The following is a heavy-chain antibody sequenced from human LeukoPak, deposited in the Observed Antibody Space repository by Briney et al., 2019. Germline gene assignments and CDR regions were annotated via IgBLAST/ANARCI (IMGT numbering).Heavy chain of an antibody. Sequence: ASVKVSCKVSGYTLTELSMHWVRQAPGKGLEWMGGFDPEDGETIYAKKFQGRVTMTEDTSTDTAYMELSSLRSEDTAVYYCATLRLYYYYMDVWGKGTTVTVSS. V-gene: IGHV1-24*01. J-gene: IGHJ6*03. D-gene: IGHD3-3*01. CDR2: FDPEDGET. CDR3: ATLRLYYYYMDV. CDR1: GYTLTELS.